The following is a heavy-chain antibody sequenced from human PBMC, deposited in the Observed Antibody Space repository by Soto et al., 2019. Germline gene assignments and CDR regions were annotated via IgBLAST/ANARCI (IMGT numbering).Heavy chain of an antibody. CDR3: ARENVVPAAMELYYYYYMDV. CDR2: IYYSGST. CDR1: GGSISSYY. V-gene: IGHV4-59*01. Sequence: SETLSLTCTVSGGSISSYYWSWIRQPPGKGLEWIGYIYYSGSTNYNPSLKSRVTISVDTSKNQFSLKLSSVTAADTAVYYCARENVVPAAMELYYYYYMDVWGKGTTVTVSS. D-gene: IGHD2-2*01. J-gene: IGHJ6*03.